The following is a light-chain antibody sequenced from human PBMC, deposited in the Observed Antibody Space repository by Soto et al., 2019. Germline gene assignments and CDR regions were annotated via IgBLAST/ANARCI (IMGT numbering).Light chain of an antibody. CDR2: KTS. J-gene: IGKJ1*01. CDR1: QTISSW. V-gene: IGKV1-5*03. CDR3: QQYNSYPWT. Sequence: DIQMTQPPSTLSASVGDRVTITCRASQTISSWLAWYQQKPGKAPKLLMYKTSSLESGVPSRFSGSRSGTEFTLTISSLQPDDFATYFCQQYNSYPWTFGQGTKVDIK.